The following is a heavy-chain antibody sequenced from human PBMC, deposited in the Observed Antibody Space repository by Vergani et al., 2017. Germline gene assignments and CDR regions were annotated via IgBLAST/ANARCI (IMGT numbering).Heavy chain of an antibody. CDR3: ARDGSGYVPYMDV. V-gene: IGHV1-69*01. J-gene: IGHJ6*03. CDR1: GYTFTSYY. Sequence: QVQLVQSGAEVKKPGASVKVSCKASGYTFTSYYMHWVRQAPGQGLEWMGGIIPIFGTANYAQKFQGRVTITADESTSTAYMELSSLRSEDTAVYYCARDGSGYVPYMDVWGKGTTVTVSS. D-gene: IGHD5-12*01. CDR2: IIPIFGTA.